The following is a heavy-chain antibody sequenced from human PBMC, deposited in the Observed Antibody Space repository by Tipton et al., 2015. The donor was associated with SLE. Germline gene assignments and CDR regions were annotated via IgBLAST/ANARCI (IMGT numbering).Heavy chain of an antibody. D-gene: IGHD2-2*01. CDR1: GFTFSSYA. CDR3: ARDALHYCSSTSCYAPYYSSMDV. CDR2: ISYDGSNK. V-gene: IGHV3-30*04. Sequence: SLRLSCAASGFTFSSYAMHWVRQAPGKGLEWVAVISYDGSNKYYADSVKGRFTISRDNSKDTLYLQMNSLRAEDTAVYYCARDALHYCSSTSCYAPYYSSMDVWGKGTTVTVSS. J-gene: IGHJ6*03.